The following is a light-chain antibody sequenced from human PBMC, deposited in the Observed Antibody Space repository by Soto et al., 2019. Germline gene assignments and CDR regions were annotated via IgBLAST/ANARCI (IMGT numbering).Light chain of an antibody. CDR2: RNN. CDR3: AAWDDSLSGVV. Sequence: QSVLTQPPSASGTPGQRVTISCSGSSSNIGSNLIYWYQQLPGTAPKLLIYRNNERPSGVPDRFSGSKSGTSASLAISGLRSEYEADYHCAAWDDSLSGVVFGGGTKLTVL. V-gene: IGLV1-47*01. J-gene: IGLJ2*01. CDR1: SSNIGSNL.